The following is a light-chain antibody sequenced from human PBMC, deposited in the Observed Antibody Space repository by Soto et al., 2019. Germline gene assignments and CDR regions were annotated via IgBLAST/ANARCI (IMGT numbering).Light chain of an antibody. CDR2: DAS. V-gene: IGKV1-5*01. CDR3: QQYDSYWT. J-gene: IGKJ1*01. CDR1: QSISNW. Sequence: DIQMTQSPSILSASVGDRVTITCRASQSISNWLAWYQQKPGKAPKVLIYDASSLESGVPSRFSVSGSGTEFTLTISSLQPDDFATYYCQQYDSYWTLGQGTKVDIK.